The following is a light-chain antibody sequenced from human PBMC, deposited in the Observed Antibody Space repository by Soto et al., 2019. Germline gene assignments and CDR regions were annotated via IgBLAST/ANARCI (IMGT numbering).Light chain of an antibody. CDR3: QQYYDWPPVT. CDR1: QNVNRN. J-gene: IGKJ4*01. V-gene: IGKV3-15*01. Sequence: EIVLAQSPATLSVSPGERVTLSCRASQNVNRNLAWYQQKPGQAPRLLMYGVSARATGFPARFSGSGSGTEFTLTISSLQPEDFAVYYCQQYYDWPPVTFGRGSKVAI. CDR2: GVS.